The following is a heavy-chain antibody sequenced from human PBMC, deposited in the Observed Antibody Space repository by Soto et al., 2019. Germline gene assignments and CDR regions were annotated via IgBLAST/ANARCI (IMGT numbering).Heavy chain of an antibody. CDR2: IWSAGLT. D-gene: IGHD2-15*01. Sequence: LRLSCAVSGFTVSSKYMNWVRQAPGKGLEWVSIIWSAGLTYYADSVRGRFTISRDISKNILFLQMNNLRAEDSAIYYCARELPPDLWGQGTLVTVSS. CDR1: GFTVSSKY. J-gene: IGHJ5*02. CDR3: ARELPPDL. V-gene: IGHV3-53*01.